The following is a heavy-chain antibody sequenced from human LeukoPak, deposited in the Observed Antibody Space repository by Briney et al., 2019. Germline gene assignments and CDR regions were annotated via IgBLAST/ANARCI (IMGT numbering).Heavy chain of an antibody. V-gene: IGHV1-2*02. J-gene: IGHJ4*02. CDR1: GFTFSSYG. Sequence: PWGSLRLSCAASGFTFSSYGIHWVRQAPGQGLEWMGWINPNSGATNYAQNFQGRVTMTRDTSISTAYMELSRLRSDDAAVYFCARVVEPTLLLDYWGQGTLVTVSS. CDR3: ARVVEPTLLLDY. CDR2: INPNSGAT. D-gene: IGHD2/OR15-2a*01.